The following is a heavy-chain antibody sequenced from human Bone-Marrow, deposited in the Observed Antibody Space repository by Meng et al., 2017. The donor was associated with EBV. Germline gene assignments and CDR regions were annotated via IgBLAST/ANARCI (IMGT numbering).Heavy chain of an antibody. CDR2: IYHSGST. Sequence: QVHLQCLGPGMVKPSGTLSLNSAVSGGSISSSNWWSWGRQPPGKGLEWIGEIYHSGSTNYNPSLKSRVTISVDKSKNQFSLKLSSVTAADTAVYYCARVPTLWYFDYWGQGTLVTVSS. D-gene: IGHD2-21*01. CDR3: ARVPTLWYFDY. V-gene: IGHV4-4*02. CDR1: GGSISSSNW. J-gene: IGHJ4*02.